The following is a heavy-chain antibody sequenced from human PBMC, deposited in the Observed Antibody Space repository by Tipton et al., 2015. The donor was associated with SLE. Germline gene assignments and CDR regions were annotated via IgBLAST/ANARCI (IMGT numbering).Heavy chain of an antibody. CDR2: IYPGDSET. J-gene: IGHJ2*01. CDR3: ARRPVSGFFDI. V-gene: IGHV5-51*03. CDR1: GYSFANSW. Sequence: QLVQSGAEVKKPGESLKISCEASGYSFANSWIAWARQTPGKGLEWLGLIYPGDSETRYSPSFQGQVTISADKSIDTAYLQWSALKSSDTAIYYCARRPVSGFFDIWGRGTQVTVSS.